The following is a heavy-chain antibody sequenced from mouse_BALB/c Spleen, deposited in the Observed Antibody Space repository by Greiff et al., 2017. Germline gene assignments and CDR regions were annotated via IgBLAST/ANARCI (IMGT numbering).Heavy chain of an antibody. D-gene: IGHD2-5*01. J-gene: IGHJ4*01. CDR1: GFNIKDTY. V-gene: IGHV14-3*02. CDR3: ARSNYVAVDY. Sequence: VQLKQSGAELVKPGASVKLSCTASGFNIKDTYMHWVKQRPEQGLEWIGRIDPANGNTKYDPKFQGKATITADTSSNTAYLQLSSLTSEDTAVYYCARSNYVAVDYWGQGTSVTVSS. CDR2: IDPANGNT.